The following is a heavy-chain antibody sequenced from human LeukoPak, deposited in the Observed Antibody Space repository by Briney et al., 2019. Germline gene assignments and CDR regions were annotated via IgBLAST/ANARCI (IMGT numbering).Heavy chain of an antibody. J-gene: IGHJ4*02. CDR2: INHSGST. Sequence: SETLSLTCAVYGGSFSGYYWSWIRQPPGKGLEWIGEINHSGSTNYNPSLKSRVTISVDTSKNQFSLKLSSVTAADTAVYYCARGVSAALWFGERYYFDYWGQGTLVTVSS. CDR1: GGSFSGYY. D-gene: IGHD3-10*01. CDR3: ARGVSAALWFGERYYFDY. V-gene: IGHV4-34*01.